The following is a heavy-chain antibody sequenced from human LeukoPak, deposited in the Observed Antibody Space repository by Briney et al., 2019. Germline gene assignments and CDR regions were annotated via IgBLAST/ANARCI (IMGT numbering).Heavy chain of an antibody. Sequence: PGGSLRLSCAASGFTFSGYTLHWVRQAPGKGLEYVSAIISHGGSTHYADSVKGRFTVSRDNSKNTLYLQMDSLRAEDMAVYYCARITMGATSANFYYYFLDAWGKETTVTVSS. CDR2: IISHGGST. CDR3: ARITMGATSANFYYYFLDA. J-gene: IGHJ6*03. V-gene: IGHV3-64*02. D-gene: IGHD3-3*01. CDR1: GFTFSGYT.